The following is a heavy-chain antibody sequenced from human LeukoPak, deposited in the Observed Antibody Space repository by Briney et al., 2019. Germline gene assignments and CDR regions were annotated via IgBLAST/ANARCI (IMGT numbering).Heavy chain of an antibody. CDR1: GASISSSNW. J-gene: IGHJ5*02. D-gene: IGHD6-19*01. CDR3: ALIPRGIAVPGTDL. Sequence: SETLSLTCAVSGASISSSNWWSWVRQPPGRGLEWIGEIYHSGGTNYTPFLKSRVTTSIDRSKNQFSLKLSSVTAADTAVYYCALIPRGIAVPGTDLWGQGTLVTVSS. V-gene: IGHV4-4*02. CDR2: IYHSGGT.